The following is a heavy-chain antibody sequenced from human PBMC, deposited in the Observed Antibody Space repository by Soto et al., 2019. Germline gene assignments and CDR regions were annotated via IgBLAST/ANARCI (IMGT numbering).Heavy chain of an antibody. CDR2: MNPNSGNT. V-gene: IGHV1-8*01. D-gene: IGHD5-12*01. CDR1: GYTFTSYD. Sequence: ASVKVSCKASGYTFTSYDINWVRQATGQGLEWMGWMNPNSGNTGYAQKFQGRVTMTRNTSISTAYMELSSLRSEDTAVYYCARAGESVDIVATIMVYWGQGALVTVSS. CDR3: ARAGESVDIVATIMVY. J-gene: IGHJ4*02.